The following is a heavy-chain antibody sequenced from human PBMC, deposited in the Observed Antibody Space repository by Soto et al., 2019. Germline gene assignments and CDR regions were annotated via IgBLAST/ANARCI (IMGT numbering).Heavy chain of an antibody. J-gene: IGHJ6*02. CDR2: MKSYRGGGTT. CDR3: IWQQDFYYGKAV. CDR1: GFSFSPAW. Sequence: EVQLVESGGGLGTPGRSFRLSCTGTGFSFSPAWMNWVRQAPGKGLEWVGRMKSYRGGGTTDYAATVQGRFTISRDDSKNTLYLQMNSLKFEDTALYFCIWQQDFYYGKAVWGQGTTVTVSS. D-gene: IGHD6-13*01. V-gene: IGHV3-15*07.